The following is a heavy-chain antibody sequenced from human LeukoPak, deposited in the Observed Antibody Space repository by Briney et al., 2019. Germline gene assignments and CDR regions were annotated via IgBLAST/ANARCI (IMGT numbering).Heavy chain of an antibody. D-gene: IGHD3-22*01. Sequence: PGGSLRLSCAACGFPFRNVWMSWVRQAPGKGLEWVGRIKSKSHGETTDYAAPVKGRFTISRDDSQNTLYLQMNSLKTEDTAVYYCSGVSGGESSGYPLDPWGQGTLVTVSS. CDR3: SGVSGGESSGYPLDP. J-gene: IGHJ5*02. CDR2: IKSKSHGETT. V-gene: IGHV3-15*01. CDR1: GFPFRNVW.